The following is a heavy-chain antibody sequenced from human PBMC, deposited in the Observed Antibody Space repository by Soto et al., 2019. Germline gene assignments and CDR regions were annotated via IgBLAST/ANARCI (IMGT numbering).Heavy chain of an antibody. J-gene: IGHJ6*02. CDR1: GGSISSYY. CDR2: IYYSGST. D-gene: IGHD4-4*01. Sequence: RSLTCTVSGGSISSYYWSWIRQPLGKGLEWIGYIYYSGSTNYNPSLKSRVTISVDTSKNQFSLKLSSVTAADTAVYYCARGPVPTDHYSDFGMDVSSLGSAVTV. V-gene: IGHV4-59*01. CDR3: ARGPVPTDHYSDFGMDV.